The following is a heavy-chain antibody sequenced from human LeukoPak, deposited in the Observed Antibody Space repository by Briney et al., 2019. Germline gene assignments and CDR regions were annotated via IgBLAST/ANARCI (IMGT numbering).Heavy chain of an antibody. J-gene: IGHJ3*02. CDR2: IWYDGSNK. CDR3: AREGIAVAGTNHDAFDI. V-gene: IGHV3-33*01. CDR1: GFTFSSYG. D-gene: IGHD6-19*01. Sequence: PGRSLRLSCAASGFTFSSYGMHWVRQAPGKGLEWVAVIWYDGSNKYYADSVKGRFTISGDNSKNTLYLQMNSLRAEDTAVYYCAREGIAVAGTNHDAFDIWGQGTMVTVSS.